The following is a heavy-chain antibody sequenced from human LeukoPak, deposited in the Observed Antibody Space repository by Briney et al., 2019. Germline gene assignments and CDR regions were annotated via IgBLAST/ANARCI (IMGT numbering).Heavy chain of an antibody. D-gene: IGHD6-13*01. J-gene: IGHJ4*02. Sequence: SETLSLTCTVSGGSISSSSYYWGWIRQPPGKGLEWIGSIYYSGSTYYNPSLKSRVTMSVDTSKNQFSLKLSSVTAADTAVYYCASEVLVVAAAGTFPPDYWGQGTLVTVCS. CDR1: GGSISSSSYY. CDR2: IYYSGST. V-gene: IGHV4-39*01. CDR3: ASEVLVVAAAGTFPPDY.